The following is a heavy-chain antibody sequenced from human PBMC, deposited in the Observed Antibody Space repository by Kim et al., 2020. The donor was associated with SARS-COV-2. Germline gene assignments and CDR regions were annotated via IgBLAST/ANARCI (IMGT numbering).Heavy chain of an antibody. V-gene: IGHV3-23*01. J-gene: IGHJ4*02. CDR1: GFTFSSYA. Sequence: GGSLRLSCAASGFTFSSYAMTWVRQAPGKGLEWVSGISGSGESTYYADSVKGRFTISRDNSKNTLSLQMSSLRGEDTATYYCVKRPAYWFGSGTTANYFDYWGQGTLVTVSS. D-gene: IGHD3-16*01. CDR2: ISGSGEST. CDR3: VKRPAYWFGSGTTANYFDY.